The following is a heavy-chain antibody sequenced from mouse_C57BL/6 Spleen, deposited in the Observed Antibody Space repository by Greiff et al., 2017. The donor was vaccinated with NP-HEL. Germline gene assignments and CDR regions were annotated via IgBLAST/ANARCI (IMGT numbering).Heavy chain of an antibody. CDR1: GFTFSSYA. CDR3: ASVITTVVADAMDY. Sequence: EVHLVESGGGLVKPGGSLKLSCAASGFTFSSYAMSWVRQTPEKRLEWVATISDGGSYTYYPDNVKGRFTISRDNAKNNQYLQMSHLKSEDTAMYYCASVITTVVADAMDYWGQGTSVTVSS. D-gene: IGHD1-1*01. V-gene: IGHV5-4*01. J-gene: IGHJ4*01. CDR2: ISDGGSYT.